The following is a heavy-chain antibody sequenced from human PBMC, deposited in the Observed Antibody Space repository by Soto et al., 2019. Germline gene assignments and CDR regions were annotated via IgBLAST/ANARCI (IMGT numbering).Heavy chain of an antibody. CDR2: IIPIFGTA. Sequence: ASVKVSCKASGGTFSSYAISWVRQAPGQGLEWMGGIIPIFGTANYAQKFQGRVTITADESTSTAYMELSSLRSEDMAVYYCASPNGGYCSSTSCYGITNYGMDVWGKGTTVTVS. CDR3: ASPNGGYCSSTSCYGITNYGMDV. V-gene: IGHV1-69*13. CDR1: GGTFSSYA. D-gene: IGHD2-2*01. J-gene: IGHJ6*04.